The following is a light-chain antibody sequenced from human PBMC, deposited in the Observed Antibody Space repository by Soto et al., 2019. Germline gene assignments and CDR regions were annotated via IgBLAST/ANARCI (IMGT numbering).Light chain of an antibody. CDR2: RNH. CDR1: ISNVGTNY. Sequence: QSALTQPPSASGTPGQSITISCSGSISNVGTNYVYWYQQLPGTAPKVLIYRNHQRPSGVPDRFSGSKSGTSASLAISGLRSEDEADYYCAAWDDSLSGVLFGGGTKLTVL. V-gene: IGLV1-47*01. CDR3: AAWDDSLSGVL. J-gene: IGLJ2*01.